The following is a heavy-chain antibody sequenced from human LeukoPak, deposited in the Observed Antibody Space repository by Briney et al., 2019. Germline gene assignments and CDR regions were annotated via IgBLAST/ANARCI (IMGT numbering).Heavy chain of an antibody. CDR1: GGSFSGYY. J-gene: IGHJ6*02. V-gene: IGHV4-34*01. Sequence: PSETLSLTCAVYGGSFSGYYWSWIRQPPGKGLEWIGEINHSGSTNYNPSLKSRVTISVDTSKNQFSLKLSSVTAADTAVYYCARNSSMAAPYYYFGRDGGRQGTTVTVPS. CDR2: INHSGST. CDR3: ARNSSMAAPYYYFGRDG. D-gene: IGHD6-6*01.